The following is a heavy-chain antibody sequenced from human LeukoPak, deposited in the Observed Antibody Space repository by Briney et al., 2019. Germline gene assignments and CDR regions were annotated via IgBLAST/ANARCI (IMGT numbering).Heavy chain of an antibody. D-gene: IGHD3-3*01. CDR1: GGTFSSYA. V-gene: IGHV1-69*05. Sequence: SVKVSCKASGGTFSSYAISWVRHAPGQGLEWMGGIIPIFGTANYAQKFQGRVTTTTDESTSTAYMELSSLRSEDTAVYYCARMKAFWSGYDYYYYYYYMDVWGKGTTVTVSS. CDR3: ARMKAFWSGYDYYYYYYYMDV. J-gene: IGHJ6*03. CDR2: IIPIFGTA.